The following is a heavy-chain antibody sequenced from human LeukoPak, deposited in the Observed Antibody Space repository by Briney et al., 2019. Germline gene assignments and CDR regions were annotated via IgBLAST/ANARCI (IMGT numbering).Heavy chain of an antibody. V-gene: IGHV3-23*01. CDR2: ISGSGGST. CDR1: GFTFDSSA. CDR3: AGYYDSSGSFDY. J-gene: IGHJ4*02. Sequence: GGSLRLSCAASGFTFDSSAMSWVRQAPGKGLEWVSAISGSGGSTYYADSVKGRFTISRDNSKNTLYLQMNSLRAEDTAVYYCAGYYDSSGSFDYWGQGTLVTVSS. D-gene: IGHD3-22*01.